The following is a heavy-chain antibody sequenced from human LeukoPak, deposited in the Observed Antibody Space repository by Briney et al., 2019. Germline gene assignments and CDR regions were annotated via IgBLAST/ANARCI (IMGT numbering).Heavy chain of an antibody. J-gene: IGHJ3*02. Sequence: PSETLSLTCTVSGGSISSYYWSWIRQPPGKGLEWIGYIYYSGSTNYNPSLKSRVTISVDTSKNQFSLKLSSVTAADTAVYYCASRIVGATTEGAFDIWGQGTMVTVSS. CDR1: GGSISSYY. V-gene: IGHV4-59*01. D-gene: IGHD1-26*01. CDR3: ASRIVGATTEGAFDI. CDR2: IYYSGST.